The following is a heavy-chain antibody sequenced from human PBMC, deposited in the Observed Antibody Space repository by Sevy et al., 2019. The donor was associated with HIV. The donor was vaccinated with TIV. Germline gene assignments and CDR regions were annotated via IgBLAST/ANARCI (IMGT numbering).Heavy chain of an antibody. CDR2: VSYDGADK. CDR1: EFIFNNYD. J-gene: IGHJ4*02. D-gene: IGHD2-15*01. CDR3: AKDMVDCSGGTCYSGAVSPFES. V-gene: IGHV3-30*18. Sequence: GGSLRLSCAASEFIFNNYDMYWIRQAPGKGLEWVATVSYDGADKDYADIVKGRFTISRDSSRSMLYLQMSSLRPDDTGVYFCAKDMVDCSGGTCYSGAVSPFESWGQGTLVTVSS.